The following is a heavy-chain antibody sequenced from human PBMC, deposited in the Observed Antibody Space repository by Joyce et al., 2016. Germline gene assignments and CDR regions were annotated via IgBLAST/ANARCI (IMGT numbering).Heavy chain of an antibody. CDR2: ISHDAERQ. CDR3: AKGALADQLLPPADL. CDR1: GFTFNIFA. J-gene: IGHJ1*01. Sequence: QFQLVESGGRVVQPGRSLRLSCRASGFTFNIFAMHWVRQAPCKGLEWVAVISHDAERQFYGESSKGRFTISRDNYKNTLDLQMNSLRVEDTAVYYCAKGALADQLLPPADLWGQGTLVTVSS. D-gene: IGHD1-1*01. V-gene: IGHV3-30*18.